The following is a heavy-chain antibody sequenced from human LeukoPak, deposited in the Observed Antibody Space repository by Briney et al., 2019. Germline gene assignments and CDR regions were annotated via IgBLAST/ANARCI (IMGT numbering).Heavy chain of an antibody. D-gene: IGHD1-26*01. CDR3: ARDPYSGSYSAYYYYYMDA. J-gene: IGHJ6*03. Sequence: GGSLRLSCAASGFTFSNYNMNWVRHAPGKGLEWVSSITSSGSYIYYADSVEGRFTISRDNAKNSLYLQMNSLRAEDTAVYYCARDPYSGSYSAYYYYYMDAWGKGTTVTVSS. CDR1: GFTFSNYN. CDR2: ITSSGSYI. V-gene: IGHV3-21*01.